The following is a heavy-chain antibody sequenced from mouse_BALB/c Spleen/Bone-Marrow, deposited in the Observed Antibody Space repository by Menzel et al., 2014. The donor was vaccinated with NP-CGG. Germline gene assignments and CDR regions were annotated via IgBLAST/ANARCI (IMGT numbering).Heavy chain of an antibody. Sequence: VQLVESGAELVKPGASVKLSCKASGYTFXSYYMYWVKQRPGQGLEWIGGINPNNGDTNFSETFKSKATLTVDKSSSTAYMQLSSLTSEDSAVYYCTRRDYWGQGTTLTVSS. CDR1: GYTFXSYY. V-gene: IGHV1S81*02. J-gene: IGHJ2*01. CDR2: INPNNGDT. CDR3: TRRDY.